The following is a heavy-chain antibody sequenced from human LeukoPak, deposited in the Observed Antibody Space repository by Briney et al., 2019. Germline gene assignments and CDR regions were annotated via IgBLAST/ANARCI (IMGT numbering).Heavy chain of an antibody. D-gene: IGHD1-14*01. Sequence: GGSLRLSCAASGFTFSSYSMNWVREAPGKGLEWGSYISSSSSTIYYADSVKGRFTISRDNAKNSLYLQMNSLRAEDTAVYYCARAGTFPPDHYYYYMDVWGKGTTVTVSS. CDR2: ISSSSSTI. V-gene: IGHV3-48*04. CDR3: ARAGTFPPDHYYYYMDV. J-gene: IGHJ6*03. CDR1: GFTFSSYS.